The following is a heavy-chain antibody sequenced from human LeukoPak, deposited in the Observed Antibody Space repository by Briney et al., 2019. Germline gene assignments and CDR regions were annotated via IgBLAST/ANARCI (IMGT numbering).Heavy chain of an antibody. CDR2: ISYDGSNK. Sequence: GGSLRLSCAASGFTFSNYAMHWVRQAPGKGLEWVAVISYDGSNKYYADSVKGRFTISRDNSKNTLYLQMNSLRAEDTAVYCCSREALVLTPRRYYFDYWGQGTLVTVSS. D-gene: IGHD2-15*01. J-gene: IGHJ4*02. CDR1: GFTFSNYA. V-gene: IGHV3-30-3*01. CDR3: SREALVLTPRRYYFDY.